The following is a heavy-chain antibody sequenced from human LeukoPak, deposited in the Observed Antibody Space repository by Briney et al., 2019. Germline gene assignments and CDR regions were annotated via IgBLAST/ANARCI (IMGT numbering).Heavy chain of an antibody. V-gene: IGHV3-73*01. CDR2: IRSKPHSYTT. D-gene: IGHD2-15*01. CDR3: TRQDCSGGSCSYVDY. J-gene: IGHJ4*02. Sequence: PGGSLRLSCAASGFTFSGSDMHWVRQASGKGLEWVGLIRSKPHSYTTVYAASVQGRFTISRDDSKNTEYLQMNSLKAEDTAVYYCTRQDCSGGSCSYVDYWGQGTLVTVSS. CDR1: GFTFSGSD.